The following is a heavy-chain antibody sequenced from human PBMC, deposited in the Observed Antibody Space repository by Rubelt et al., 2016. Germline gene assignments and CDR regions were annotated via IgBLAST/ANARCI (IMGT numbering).Heavy chain of an antibody. Sequence: EVQLVESGGALVQPGGSLRLSCAASGFTFSSYWMTWVRQAPGKGLEWVATIRQDGREKYYVDSVKGPFTISRDNAKNSLYLQMNSLRAEDTAVYDCATGHTAFDYWGQGTLVTVSS. CDR3: ATGHTAFDY. CDR2: IRQDGREK. CDR1: GFTFSSYW. V-gene: IGHV3-7*01. J-gene: IGHJ4*02. D-gene: IGHD5-18*01.